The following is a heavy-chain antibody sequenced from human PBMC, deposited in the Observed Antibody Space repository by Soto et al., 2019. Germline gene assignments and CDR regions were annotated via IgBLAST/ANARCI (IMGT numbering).Heavy chain of an antibody. CDR3: ARVAMGNYYNDY. CDR1: GFTLSSYW. CDR2: IKGDGIST. V-gene: IGHV3-74*02. J-gene: IGHJ4*02. D-gene: IGHD3-10*01. Sequence: EVQLVESGGGLVQSGGSLRLSCAASGFTLSSYWMHWVRQAPGKGLVWVSRIKGDGISTNYADSVKGRFTISRDNAKDTVFLQMNGLSADDTAVYYCARVAMGNYYNDYWGQGTLVTVSS.